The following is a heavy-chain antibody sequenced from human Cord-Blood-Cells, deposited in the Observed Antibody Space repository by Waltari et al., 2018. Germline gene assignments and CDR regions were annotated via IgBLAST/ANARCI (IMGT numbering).Heavy chain of an antibody. V-gene: IGHV3-11*04. Sequence: QVQLVEPGGGLVKLGGSLSPSGPALAFTFSDYYLTWIRQAPGKGLGWVSYISSSGSTIYYADSVKGRFTISRDNAKNSPYLQRNSLRAEDTAVYYCAREAARHLDYWGQVTLVTVSS. CDR3: AREAARHLDY. CDR1: AFTFSDYY. CDR2: ISSSGSTI. J-gene: IGHJ4*02. D-gene: IGHD6-6*01.